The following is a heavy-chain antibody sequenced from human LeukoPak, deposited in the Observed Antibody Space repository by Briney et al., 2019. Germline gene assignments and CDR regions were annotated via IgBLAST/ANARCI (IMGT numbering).Heavy chain of an antibody. CDR3: TTDLLSPWEPP. CDR1: GLTFSDAW. J-gene: IGHJ4*02. V-gene: IGHV3-15*01. D-gene: IGHD1-26*01. CDR2: IKSKTDAETT. Sequence: PGGCLRLSCAASGLTFSDAWMTWVRQAPGKGLEWVGRIKSKTDAETTEYAPPVKGRFSISRDDSKDTLYLQMNSLRTEDTAVYCCTTDLLSPWEPPWGQEAVDTDSS.